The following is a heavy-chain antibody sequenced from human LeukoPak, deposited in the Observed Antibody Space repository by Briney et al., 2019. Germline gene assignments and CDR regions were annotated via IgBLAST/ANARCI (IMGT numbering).Heavy chain of an antibody. CDR1: GFTFNNHE. D-gene: IGHD2-15*01. Sequence: GGSLRLSCTASGFTFNNHEINWVRQAPGKGLEWVSSISSSGSTRQYADSVKGRFTISRDNSKNTLYLQMNSLRAEDTAVYYCAKDKGYCSGGSCYGYWYFDLWGRGTLVTVSS. V-gene: IGHV3-48*03. CDR2: ISSSGSTR. CDR3: AKDKGYCSGGSCYGYWYFDL. J-gene: IGHJ2*01.